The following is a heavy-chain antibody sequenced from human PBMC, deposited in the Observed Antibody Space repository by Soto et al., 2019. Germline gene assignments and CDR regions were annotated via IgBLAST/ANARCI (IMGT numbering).Heavy chain of an antibody. CDR3: ARDFVDYYGSGSYPEYFQH. D-gene: IGHD3-10*01. J-gene: IGHJ1*01. Sequence: EVQLVESGGGLVQPGGSLRLSCAASGFTFSSYWMSWVRQAPGKGLEWVANIKQDGSEKYYVDSVKGRFTISRDNAKNSLYLQMNSLRAEDTAVYYCARDFVDYYGSGSYPEYFQHWGQGTLVTVSS. V-gene: IGHV3-7*03. CDR1: GFTFSSYW. CDR2: IKQDGSEK.